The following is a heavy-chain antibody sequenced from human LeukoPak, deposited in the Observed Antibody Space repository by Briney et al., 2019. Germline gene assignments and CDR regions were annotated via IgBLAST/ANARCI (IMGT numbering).Heavy chain of an antibody. V-gene: IGHV3-49*03. CDR1: GFTFGDYA. CDR2: IRSKAYGGTT. CDR3: TTEGGPVRGVITGFDY. J-gene: IGHJ4*02. Sequence: GSLRLSCTASGFTFGDYAMSWFRQAPGKGLEWVGFIRSKAYGGTTEYAASVKGRFTISRDDSKSIAYLQMNSLKTEDTAVYYCTTEGGPVRGVITGFDYWGQGTLVTVSS. D-gene: IGHD3-10*01.